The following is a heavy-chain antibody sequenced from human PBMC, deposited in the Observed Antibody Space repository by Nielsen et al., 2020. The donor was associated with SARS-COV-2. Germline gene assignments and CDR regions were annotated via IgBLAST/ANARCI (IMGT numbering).Heavy chain of an antibody. CDR1: GFTFSDYY. CDR3: AKGKVATIDLDY. Sequence: GGSLRPSCAASGFTFSDYYMSWIRQAPGKGLEWVSAISGSGGSTYYADSVKGRFTISRDNSKNTLYLQMNSLRAEDTAVYYCAKGKVATIDLDYWGQGTLVTVSS. CDR2: ISGSGGST. D-gene: IGHD5-12*01. J-gene: IGHJ4*02. V-gene: IGHV3-23*01.